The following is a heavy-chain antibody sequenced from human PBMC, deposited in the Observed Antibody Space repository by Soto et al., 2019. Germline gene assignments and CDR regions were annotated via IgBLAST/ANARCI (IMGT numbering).Heavy chain of an antibody. J-gene: IGHJ4*02. D-gene: IGHD3-9*01. V-gene: IGHV3-66*01. CDR1: GFTVSSNY. CDR3: ARDPPYYDILTGYYNPPGYFDY. CDR2: IYSGGST. Sequence: GESLKISCAASGFTVSSNYMSWVRQAPGKGLEWVSVIYSGGSTYYADSVKGRFTISRDNSKNTLYLQMNSLRAEDTAVYYCARDPPYYDILTGYYNPPGYFDYWGQGTLVTVSS.